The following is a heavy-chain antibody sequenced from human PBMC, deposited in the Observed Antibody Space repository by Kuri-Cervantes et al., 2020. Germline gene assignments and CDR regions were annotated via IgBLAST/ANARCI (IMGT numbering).Heavy chain of an antibody. CDR3: ARVGVIVDFDY. D-gene: IGHD2-21*01. J-gene: IGHJ4*02. CDR2: IWYDGSNK. CDR1: AFSFSSSW. V-gene: IGHV3-33*08. Sequence: GGSLRLSCVASAFSFSSSWMHWVRQAPGKGLEWVAVIWYDGSNKYYADSVKGRFTISRDNSKNTLYLQMNSLRAEDTAVYYCARVGVIVDFDYWGQGTLVTVSS.